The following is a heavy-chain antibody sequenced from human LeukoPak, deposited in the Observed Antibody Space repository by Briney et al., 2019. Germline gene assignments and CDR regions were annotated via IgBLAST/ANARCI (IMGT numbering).Heavy chain of an antibody. CDR2: IIPIFGTA. J-gene: IGHJ4*02. Sequence: GASVKVSCKTSGYTFTGYYMHWLRQAPGQGLEWMGRIIPIFGTANYAQKFQGRVTITTDESTSTAYMELSSLRSEDTAVYYCAREAFVMGATHFDYWGQGTLVTVSS. CDR1: GYTFTGYY. D-gene: IGHD1-26*01. V-gene: IGHV1-69*05. CDR3: AREAFVMGATHFDY.